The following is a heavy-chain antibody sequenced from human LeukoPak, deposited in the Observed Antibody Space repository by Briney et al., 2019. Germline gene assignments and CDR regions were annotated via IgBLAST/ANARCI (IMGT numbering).Heavy chain of an antibody. Sequence: TGGSLRLSCAASGFTFSTYSMNWVRQAPGKGLEWVSDIDSGSNNIHYADSVKGRFTISRDDAKNSLYLQMDSLRAEDTAVYYCARLYCSGGSCYKGAGDYWGQGILVTVSS. CDR1: GFTFSTYS. CDR2: IDSGSNNI. J-gene: IGHJ4*02. D-gene: IGHD2-15*01. V-gene: IGHV3-48*01. CDR3: ARLYCSGGSCYKGAGDY.